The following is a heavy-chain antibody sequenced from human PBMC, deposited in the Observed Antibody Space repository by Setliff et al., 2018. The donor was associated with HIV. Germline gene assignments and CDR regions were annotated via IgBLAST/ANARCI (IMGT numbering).Heavy chain of an antibody. CDR1: GYTFTGYY. CDR3: ARPSRGVTGTTYYYYMDV. D-gene: IGHD1-7*01. CDR2: INPNSGGT. Sequence: ASVKVSCKASGYTFTGYYMHWVRQAPGQGLEWMGRINPNSGGTNYAQKFQGRVTMTRDTSISTAYMELSRLRSDDTAVYCCARPSRGVTGTTYYYYMDVWGKGTTVTVSS. J-gene: IGHJ6*03. V-gene: IGHV1-2*06.